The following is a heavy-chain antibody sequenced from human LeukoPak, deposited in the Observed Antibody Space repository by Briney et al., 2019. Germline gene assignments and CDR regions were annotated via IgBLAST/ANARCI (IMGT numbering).Heavy chain of an antibody. D-gene: IGHD1-1*01. CDR2: IYYGGST. CDR1: GGSISSYY. V-gene: IGHV4-59*05. CDR3: AKSFQYNWNDAAFAD. Sequence: SETLSLTCTVSGGSISSYYWSWIRQPAGKGLEGIGSIYYGGSTYYNPSLKTRVTISVDTSKNHFSLKLSSVTAADTAVYYCAKSFQYNWNDAAFADWGEGTLATASS. J-gene: IGHJ4*02.